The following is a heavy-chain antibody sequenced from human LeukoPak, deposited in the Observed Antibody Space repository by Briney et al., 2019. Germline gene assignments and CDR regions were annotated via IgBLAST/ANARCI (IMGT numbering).Heavy chain of an antibody. Sequence: SETLSLTCTVSGGSISSYYWNWIRQPPGKGLERIGYIYYGGSTNYNPSLKSRITMSVDTSKNQFSLKLSSVTAADTAVYYCSTLESAYSDYWGQGTQVTVSS. CDR1: GGSISSYY. CDR3: STLESAYSDY. J-gene: IGHJ4*02. D-gene: IGHD3-3*01. V-gene: IGHV4-59*01. CDR2: IYYGGST.